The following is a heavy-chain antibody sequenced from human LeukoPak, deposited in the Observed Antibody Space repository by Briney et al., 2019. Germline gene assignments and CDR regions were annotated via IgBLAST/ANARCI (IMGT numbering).Heavy chain of an antibody. CDR2: INHSGST. V-gene: IGHV4-34*01. J-gene: IGHJ4*02. Sequence: PSETLSLTCAVYGVSFSGYYWSWIRQPPGKGLEWIGEINHSGSTNYNPSLKSRVTISVDTSKNQFSLKLSSVTAADTAVYYCARGPRIKNFGVVIKLYYFDHWGQGTLVTVSS. CDR3: ARGPRIKNFGVVIKLYYFDH. D-gene: IGHD3-3*01. CDR1: GVSFSGYY.